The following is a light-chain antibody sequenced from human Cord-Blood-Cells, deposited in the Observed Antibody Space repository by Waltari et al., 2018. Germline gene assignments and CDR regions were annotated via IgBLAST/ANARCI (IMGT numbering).Light chain of an antibody. CDR1: QSVSSSY. CDR2: GAS. Sequence: EIVLTQSPGTLSLSPGERATLSCRASQSVSSSYLAWYQQKPGQAPRLLIYGASSRATGIPDRFSGRGSGTDCTLTISRLGPEDFAVYYCQQYGSSPWTFGQGTKVEIK. J-gene: IGKJ1*01. V-gene: IGKV3-20*01. CDR3: QQYGSSPWT.